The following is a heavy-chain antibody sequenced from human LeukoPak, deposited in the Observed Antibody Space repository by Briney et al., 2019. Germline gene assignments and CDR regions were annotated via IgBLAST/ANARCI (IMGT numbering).Heavy chain of an antibody. CDR1: GFTFSSYW. CDR2: INTDGSTT. V-gene: IGHV3-74*01. J-gene: IGHJ4*02. CDR3: ARAPYDILTGYSPYYFES. Sequence: GGSLRLSCAASGFTFSSYWMHWVRQAPGKGLVWVSRINTDGSTTNYADSVKGRFTISRDNAKNSLYLQMNSLRAEDTAVYYCARAPYDILTGYSPYYFESWGQGTLVTVSS. D-gene: IGHD3-9*01.